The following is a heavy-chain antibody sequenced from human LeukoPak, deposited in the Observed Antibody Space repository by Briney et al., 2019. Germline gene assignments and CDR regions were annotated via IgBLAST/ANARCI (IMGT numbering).Heavy chain of an antibody. CDR2: ISGSGGST. CDR3: AKDRMVRGVIEGNWFDP. CDR1: GFIFSSYA. Sequence: GASLRLSCAASGFIFSSYAMSWVRQAPGKGLEWVSAISGSGGSTYYADSVKGRFTISRDNSKNTLYLQMNSLRAEDTAVYYCAKDRMVRGVIEGNWFDPWGQGTLVTVSS. D-gene: IGHD3-10*01. V-gene: IGHV3-23*01. J-gene: IGHJ5*02.